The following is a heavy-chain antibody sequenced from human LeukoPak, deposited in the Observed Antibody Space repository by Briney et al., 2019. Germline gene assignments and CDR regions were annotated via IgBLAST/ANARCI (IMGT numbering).Heavy chain of an antibody. D-gene: IGHD3-9*01. CDR2: IIPIFGTA. J-gene: IGHJ6*02. V-gene: IGHV1-69*01. Sequence: SVKVSCKASGGTFISYAISWVRQAPGQGLEWMGGIIPIFGTANYAQKFQGRVTITADESTSTAYMELSSLRPEDTAVYYCARGEHSGILTGRHSYYYYYGMDVWGQGTTVTVSS. CDR1: GGTFISYA. CDR3: ARGEHSGILTGRHSYYYYYGMDV.